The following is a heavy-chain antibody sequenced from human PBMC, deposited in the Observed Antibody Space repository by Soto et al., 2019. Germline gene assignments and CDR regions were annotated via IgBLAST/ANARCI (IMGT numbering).Heavy chain of an antibody. CDR2: MNPNSGNT. CDR1: GFSFTSYY. Sequence: GIPVKLSSKASGFSFTSYYMNWVQQATGQGLEWMGWMNPNSGNTGYAQKFQGRFTMTRNTSISTAYMELSSLRSEVTAVYYCARGQDGSGLLDYWGQGTLVTVSS. D-gene: IGHD3-10*01. V-gene: IGHV1-8*01. J-gene: IGHJ4*02. CDR3: ARGQDGSGLLDY.